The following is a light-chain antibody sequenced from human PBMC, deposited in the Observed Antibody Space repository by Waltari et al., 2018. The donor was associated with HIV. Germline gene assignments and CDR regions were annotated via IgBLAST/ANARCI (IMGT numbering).Light chain of an antibody. CDR2: RNN. CDR1: SSNNGSNY. J-gene: IGLJ3*02. Sequence: QSVLTQPPSASGTLGQRVTISCSGSSSNNGSNYVYWYQQLPGTVHKLLIYRNNQRPSGVPDRFSDSKSGTSASLAISGLRSEDEADYYCAAWDDSLSGPWVFGGGTKLTVL. CDR3: AAWDDSLSGPWV. V-gene: IGLV1-47*01.